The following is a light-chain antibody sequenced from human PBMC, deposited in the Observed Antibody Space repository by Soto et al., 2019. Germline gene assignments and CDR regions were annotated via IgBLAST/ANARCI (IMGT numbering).Light chain of an antibody. Sequence: EIVLTQSPGTLSLSPGQRATLSCRATQSVSSNYLAWYQQRPGQAPRRLIYQTSIRAAGIPARFSASGTGTDFTLTISDVQPEDFAVYYCHQRQSWPRTFGQGTKVDI. CDR1: QSVSSNY. CDR3: HQRQSWPRT. CDR2: QTS. V-gene: IGKV3D-20*02. J-gene: IGKJ1*01.